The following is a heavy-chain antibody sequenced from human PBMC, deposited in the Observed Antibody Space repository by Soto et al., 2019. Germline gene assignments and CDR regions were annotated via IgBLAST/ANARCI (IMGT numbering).Heavy chain of an antibody. J-gene: IGHJ6*02. CDR2: ISGSGGST. CDR3: AKSVWAWRSGMDV. D-gene: IGHD3-16*01. CDR1: GFTFSSYA. V-gene: IGHV3-23*01. Sequence: LRLSCAASGFTFSSYAMSWVRQAPGKGLEWVSAISGSGGSTYYADSVKGRFTISRDNSKNTLYLQMNSLRAEDTAVYYCAKSVWAWRSGMDVWGQGTTVTVSS.